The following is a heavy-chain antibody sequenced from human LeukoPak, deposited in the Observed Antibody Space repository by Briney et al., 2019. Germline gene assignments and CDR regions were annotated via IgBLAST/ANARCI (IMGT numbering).Heavy chain of an antibody. J-gene: IGHJ5*02. CDR3: ARRDRWFDP. CDR1: GYSISSGYY. V-gene: IGHV4-38-2*01. CDR2: IYRSGST. Sequence: SETLSLTCGVSGYSISSGYYWGWIRQSPGKGLEWIGNIYRSGSTYYNPSLQSRVTISVDTPKNQCSLMLTAVTAADTAVYYCARRDRWFDPWGQGTLVTVSS.